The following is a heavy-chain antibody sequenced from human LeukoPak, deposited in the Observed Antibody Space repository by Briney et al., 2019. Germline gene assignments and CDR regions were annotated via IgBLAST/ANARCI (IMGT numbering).Heavy chain of an antibody. CDR3: AGGGEIDY. D-gene: IGHD3-10*01. CDR2: ISYDGSNK. Sequence: GGSLRLSCATSGFTFSSYAMHWVRQAPGKGLEWVAVISYDGSNKYYADSVKGRFTISRDNSKNTLYLQMNSRRAEDTAVYYCAGGGEIDYWGQGTLVTVSS. V-gene: IGHV3-30*04. CDR1: GFTFSSYA. J-gene: IGHJ4*02.